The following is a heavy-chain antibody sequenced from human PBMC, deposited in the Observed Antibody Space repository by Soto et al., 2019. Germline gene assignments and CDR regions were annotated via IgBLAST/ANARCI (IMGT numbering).Heavy chain of an antibody. D-gene: IGHD3-9*01. CDR1: GGTFSSYA. CDR3: ARDEYEILMPYDILTGSQNWFDP. Sequence: VASVKVSCKASGGTFSSYAISWVRQAPGQGLEWMGGIIPIFGTANYAQKFQGRVTITADKSTSTAYMELSSLRSEDTAVYYCARDEYEILMPYDILTGSQNWFDPWGQGTLVTVSS. CDR2: IIPIFGTA. V-gene: IGHV1-69*06. J-gene: IGHJ5*02.